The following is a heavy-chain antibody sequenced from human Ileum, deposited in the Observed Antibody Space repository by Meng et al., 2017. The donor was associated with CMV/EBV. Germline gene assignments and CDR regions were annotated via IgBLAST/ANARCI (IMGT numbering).Heavy chain of an antibody. Sequence: GESLKISCAASGFTLSSYWLSWVRQAPGRGLEWVANIKQDGGEKYYVDSVKGRFTISRDNAKNSLYLQMNSLRDEDTAVYYCASNWSDDYYGMDFWGQGDMVTVSS. CDR1: GFTLSSYW. CDR3: ASNWSDDYYGMDF. CDR2: IKQDGGEK. V-gene: IGHV3-7*01. D-gene: IGHD1-1*01. J-gene: IGHJ6*02.